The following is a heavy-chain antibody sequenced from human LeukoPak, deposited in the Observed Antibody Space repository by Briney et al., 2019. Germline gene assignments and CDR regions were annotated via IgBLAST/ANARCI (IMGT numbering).Heavy chain of an antibody. CDR3: AKDSPLGAFDI. CDR1: GFTFTNAW. CDR2: ISYDGSNK. J-gene: IGHJ3*02. V-gene: IGHV3-30*18. Sequence: PGGSLRLSCAASGFTFTNAWMSWVRQAPGKGLEWAAVISYDGSNKYYADSVKGRFTISRDNSKNTLYLQMNSLRAEDTAVYYCAKDSPLGAFDIWGQGTMVTVSS.